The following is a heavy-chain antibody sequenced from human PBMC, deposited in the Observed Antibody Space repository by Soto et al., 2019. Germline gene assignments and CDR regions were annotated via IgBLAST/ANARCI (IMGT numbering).Heavy chain of an antibody. D-gene: IGHD2-2*01. CDR1: GGSISSGDYY. CDR3: ASRYCSSTSCYPDWFDP. CDR2: IYYSGST. J-gene: IGHJ5*02. Sequence: SETLSLTCTVSGGSISSGDYYWSWIRQPPGKGLEWIGYIYYSGSTYYNPSLKSRVTISVDTSKNKFSLKLSSVTAADTAVYYCASRYCSSTSCYPDWFDPWGQGTLVTVPQ. V-gene: IGHV4-30-4*01.